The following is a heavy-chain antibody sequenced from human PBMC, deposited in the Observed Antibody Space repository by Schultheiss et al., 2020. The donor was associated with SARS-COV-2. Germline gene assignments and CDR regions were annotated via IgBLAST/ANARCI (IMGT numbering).Heavy chain of an antibody. D-gene: IGHD1-26*01. V-gene: IGHV3-9*01. Sequence: GGSLRLSCAASGFTFSSFAMSWVRQAPGKGLEWVSGISWNSGSIGYADSVKGRFTISRDNAKNSLYLQMNSLRAEDTALYYCAKDSQWELQGYFDYWGQGTLVTVSS. J-gene: IGHJ4*02. CDR3: AKDSQWELQGYFDY. CDR2: ISWNSGSI. CDR1: GFTFSSFA.